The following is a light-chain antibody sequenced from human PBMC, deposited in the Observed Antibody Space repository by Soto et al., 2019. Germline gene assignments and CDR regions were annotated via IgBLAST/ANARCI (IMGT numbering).Light chain of an antibody. CDR2: GSS. Sequence: EIVMTHSPSTLSVSPLERATLSFMSSQIVSSNLAFYQQKPGQAPRLLIYGSSTRSTGIPSRFSGSGSGTELTLTISSLQSEDFAVYYCQQYNTWPWTFGQGTKVDI. J-gene: IGKJ1*01. CDR3: QQYNTWPWT. V-gene: IGKV3-15*01. CDR1: QIVSSN.